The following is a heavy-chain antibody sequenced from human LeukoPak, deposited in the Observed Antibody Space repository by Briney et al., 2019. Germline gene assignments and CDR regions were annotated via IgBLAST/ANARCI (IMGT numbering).Heavy chain of an antibody. D-gene: IGHD2-2*01. J-gene: IGHJ4*02. Sequence: GSLRLSCAASGFTLSNYAMSWVRQAPGKGLEWVSAISASGGSTYYADSVKGRFTISRDNSKNTLYLQMNSLRAEDTAVYYCAKPKDTAVGRYFDYWGQGTLVTVSS. CDR3: AKPKDTAVGRYFDY. CDR1: GFTLSNYA. V-gene: IGHV3-23*01. CDR2: ISASGGST.